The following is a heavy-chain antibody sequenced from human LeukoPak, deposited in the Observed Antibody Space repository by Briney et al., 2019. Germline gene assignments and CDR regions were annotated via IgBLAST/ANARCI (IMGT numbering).Heavy chain of an antibody. CDR2: IYYSGTT. J-gene: IGHJ6*03. V-gene: IGHV4-39*01. CDR1: GGSISSSSYY. CDR3: ARQVSDYFYYYIDV. Sequence: PSETLSLTCSVSGGSISSSSYYWNWIHQPPGKGLEWVGSIYYSGTTYYNSSLKSRVTISEDTSKNRISLMLTSVTAADTAVYYCARQVSDYFYYYIDVWGEGTTVIVSS.